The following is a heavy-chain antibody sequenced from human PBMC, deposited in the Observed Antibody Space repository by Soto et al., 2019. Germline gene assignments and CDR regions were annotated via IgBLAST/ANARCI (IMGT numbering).Heavy chain of an antibody. CDR2: ISAGGGNT. CDR3: AKHAAYQLVSWFDP. V-gene: IGHV3-23*02. Sequence: GGSLRLSCAVSGFSFSTYAMSWVRQAPGKGLEWVSGISAGGGNTYYVDSVRGRFTISRDNSKDTLYLQITSLRAEDTAFYYCAKHAAYQLVSWFDPWGQGTLVTVSS. CDR1: GFSFSTYA. D-gene: IGHD2-2*01. J-gene: IGHJ5*02.